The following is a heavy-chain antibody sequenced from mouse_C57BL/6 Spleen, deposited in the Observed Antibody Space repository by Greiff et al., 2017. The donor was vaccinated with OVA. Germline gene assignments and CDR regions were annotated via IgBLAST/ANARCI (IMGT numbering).Heavy chain of an antibody. CDR1: GYSITSGYY. J-gene: IGHJ4*01. CDR3: ARDKVYGNYGYYAMDY. CDR2: ISYDGSN. V-gene: IGHV3-6*01. Sequence: EVQLVESGPGLVKPSQSLSLTCSVTGYSITSGYYWNWIRQFPGNKLEWMGYISYDGSNNYNPSLKNRISITRDTSKNQFFLKLNSVTTEDTATYYCARDKVYGNYGYYAMDYWGQGTSVTVSS. D-gene: IGHD2-1*01.